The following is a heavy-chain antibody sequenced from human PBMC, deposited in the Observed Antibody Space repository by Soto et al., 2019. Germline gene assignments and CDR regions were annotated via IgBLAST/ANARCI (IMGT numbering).Heavy chain of an antibody. CDR1: GYTFTSYD. CDR3: AGGGRKGDENCDYYGYYFDY. J-gene: IGHJ4*02. CDR2: MNPNSGDS. Sequence: ASVKVSCKASGYTFTSYDINWVRHATGQGPEWMGWMNPNSGDSGYAQKFQGRVTMIGNTSISTAYMELSSLRSEDTAAYYCAGGGRKGDENCDYYGYYFDYWGKGTMVTVSS. V-gene: IGHV1-8*01. D-gene: IGHD3-22*01.